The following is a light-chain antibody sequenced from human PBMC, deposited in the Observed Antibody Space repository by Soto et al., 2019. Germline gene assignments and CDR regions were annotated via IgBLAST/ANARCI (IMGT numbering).Light chain of an antibody. J-gene: IGKJ1*01. CDR1: QSVSTN. Sequence: IVMTQSPATLSVSPGQRATLSCRASQSVSTNLAWYQQKPGQAPRLLIYGASTRATGIPARLSGSGSGTEFTLTFSGLQSDDFAVYDCQQYSNWAPWTFGQGTRVDFK. CDR3: QQYSNWAPWT. CDR2: GAS. V-gene: IGKV3D-15*01.